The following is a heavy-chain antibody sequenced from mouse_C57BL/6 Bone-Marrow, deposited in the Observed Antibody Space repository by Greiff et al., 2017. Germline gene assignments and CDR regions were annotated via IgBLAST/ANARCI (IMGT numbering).Heavy chain of an antibody. D-gene: IGHD1-1*01. CDR3: ARRYGSSYWYFDV. J-gene: IGHJ1*03. CDR1: GFTFSDYG. Sequence: EVMLVESGGGLVKPGGSLKLSCAASGFTFSDYGMHWVRQAPEKGLEWVAYISSGSSTIYYADTVKGRFTISSDNAKNTLFLQMTSLRSEDTAMYYCARRYGSSYWYFDVWGTGTTVTVSS. V-gene: IGHV5-17*01. CDR2: ISSGSSTI.